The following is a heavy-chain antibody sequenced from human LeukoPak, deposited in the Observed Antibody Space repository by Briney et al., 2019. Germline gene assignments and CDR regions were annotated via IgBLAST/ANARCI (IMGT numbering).Heavy chain of an antibody. CDR3: AKGYYYGSGSNLVNYFDY. CDR1: GFTFSSYG. Sequence: GGSLRLSCAASGFTFSSYGMHWVRQAPGKGLEWVAVISYDGSNKYYADSVKGRFTISRDNSKNTLYLQMNSLRAEDTAVYYCAKGYYYGSGSNLVNYFDYWGQGTLVTVSS. D-gene: IGHD3-10*01. CDR2: ISYDGSNK. J-gene: IGHJ4*02. V-gene: IGHV3-30*18.